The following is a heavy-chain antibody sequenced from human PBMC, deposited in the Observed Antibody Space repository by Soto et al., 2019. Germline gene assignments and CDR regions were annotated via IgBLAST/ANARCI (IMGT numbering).Heavy chain of an antibody. J-gene: IGHJ5*02. D-gene: IGHD2-2*02. V-gene: IGHV3-30*18. CDR2: ISYDGSNK. Sequence: GGSLRLSCAASGFTFSSYGMHWVRQAPGKGLEWVAVISYDGSNKYYADSVKGRFTISRDNSKNTLYLQMNSLRAEDTAVYYCAKAPYCISTSCYSWFDPWGQGTLVTVSS. CDR3: AKAPYCISTSCYSWFDP. CDR1: GFTFSSYG.